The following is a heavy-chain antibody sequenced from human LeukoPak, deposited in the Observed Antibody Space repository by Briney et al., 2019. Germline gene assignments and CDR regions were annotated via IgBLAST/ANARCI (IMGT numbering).Heavy chain of an antibody. CDR3: AKQKGLDP. CDR1: SGSFSGFY. Sequence: SETLSLTCAVFSGSFSGFYWNWIRQPPGKGLEWIGEINHSGNANYNPSLKSRVTISVDTSKNQFSLKLSSVTAADTAVYYCAKQKGLDPWGQGTLVTVSS. J-gene: IGHJ5*02. CDR2: INHSGNA. D-gene: IGHD1/OR15-1a*01. V-gene: IGHV4-34*01.